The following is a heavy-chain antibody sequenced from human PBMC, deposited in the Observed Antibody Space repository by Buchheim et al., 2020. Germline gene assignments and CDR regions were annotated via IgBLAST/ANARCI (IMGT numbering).Heavy chain of an antibody. Sequence: EVQLVESGGGLAQPGGSLRLSCAASGFTFSSYWMSWVRQAPGKGLEWVANINEDESAKYFMASVKGRFTISRDNAKNSLYLQMNSLRAEDTAVYYCARIVLVPAVTWDFDSWGQGTL. CDR1: GFTFSSYW. J-gene: IGHJ4*02. D-gene: IGHD2-2*01. CDR2: INEDESAK. V-gene: IGHV3-7*01. CDR3: ARIVLVPAVTWDFDS.